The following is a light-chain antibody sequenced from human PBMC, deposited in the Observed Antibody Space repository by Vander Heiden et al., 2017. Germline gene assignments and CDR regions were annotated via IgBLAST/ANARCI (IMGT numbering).Light chain of an antibody. J-gene: IGLJ1*01. CDR2: GNS. CDR1: SSNSGAGYD. V-gene: IGLV1-40*01. CDR3: QSYDSSLSGSLV. Sequence: QSVLTQPPSVSGAPGQRVTISCTGGSSNSGAGYDVHWYQQLPGTAPKLLIYGNSNRPSGVPDRFSGSKSGTSASLAITGLQAEDEADYYCQSYDSSLSGSLVFGTGTKVTVL.